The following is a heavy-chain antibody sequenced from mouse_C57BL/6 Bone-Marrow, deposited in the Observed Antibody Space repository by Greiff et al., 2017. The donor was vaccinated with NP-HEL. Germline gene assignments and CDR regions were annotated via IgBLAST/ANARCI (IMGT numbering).Heavy chain of an antibody. V-gene: IGHV1-26*01. Sequence: EVQLQQSGPELVKPGASVKISCKASGYTFTDYYMNWVKQSHGKSLEWIGDINPNNGGTSYNQKFKGKATLTVDKSSSTAYMELRSLTSEDSAVYYCAREGYSIAWFAYWGQGTLVTVSA. CDR3: AREGYSIAWFAY. J-gene: IGHJ3*01. D-gene: IGHD2-5*01. CDR2: INPNNGGT. CDR1: GYTFTDYY.